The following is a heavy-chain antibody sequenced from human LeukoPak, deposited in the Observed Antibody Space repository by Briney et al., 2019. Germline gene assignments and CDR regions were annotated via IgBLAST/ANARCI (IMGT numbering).Heavy chain of an antibody. D-gene: IGHD2-15*01. Sequence: TSETLSLTCAVSSFSISNGYYWGWIRQPPGKGLEWIGSIYHSGSTYYNPSLKSRVTISVDTSKNQFSLKLRSVTAADTAVYYCAREWCXXGSCYSVEHWGQGTLVTVSS. J-gene: IGHJ4*02. CDR1: SFSISNGYY. CDR3: AREWCXXGSCYSVEH. V-gene: IGHV4-38-2*02. CDR2: IYHSGST.